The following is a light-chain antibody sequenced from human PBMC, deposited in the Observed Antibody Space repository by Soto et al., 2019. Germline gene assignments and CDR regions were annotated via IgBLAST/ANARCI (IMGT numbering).Light chain of an antibody. CDR1: QSVGGD. V-gene: IGKV3-15*01. CDR2: GAS. Sequence: ERVMTQSPFNLWLSPVEIATLSCMASQSVGGDLAWYQQKPGQAPRLLIYGASSRAPGIPDRFSGSGSGTEFTLTISSLQSEDSAVYYCQQYENWPQLTFGGGTKVDIK. CDR3: QQYENWPQLT. J-gene: IGKJ4*01.